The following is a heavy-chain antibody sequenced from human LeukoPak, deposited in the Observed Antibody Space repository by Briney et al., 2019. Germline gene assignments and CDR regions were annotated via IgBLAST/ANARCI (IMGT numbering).Heavy chain of an antibody. CDR2: VSGSGGST. J-gene: IGHJ3*02. Sequence: PGGSLRLSCAASGFTFSSYEMNWVRQAPGKGLEWVSGVSGSGGSTYYADSVKGRFTISRDNSRNTLYLQMNSLRAEDTAVYYCAKGVRWLQNDAFDIWGQGTMVTVSS. D-gene: IGHD5-24*01. CDR1: GFTFSSYE. CDR3: AKGVRWLQNDAFDI. V-gene: IGHV3-23*01.